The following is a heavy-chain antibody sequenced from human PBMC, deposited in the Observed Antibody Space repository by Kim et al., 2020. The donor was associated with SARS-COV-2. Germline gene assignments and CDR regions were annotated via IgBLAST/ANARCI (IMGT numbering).Heavy chain of an antibody. CDR2: INHSGST. J-gene: IGHJ4*02. Sequence: SETLSLTCAVYGGSFSGYYWSWIRQPPGKGLEWIGEINHSGSTNYNPSLKSRVTISVDTSKNQFSLKLSSVTAADTAVYYCARGRLSSSSWYGYWGQGTLVTVSS. D-gene: IGHD6-13*01. CDR3: ARGRLSSSSWYGY. CDR1: GGSFSGYY. V-gene: IGHV4-34*01.